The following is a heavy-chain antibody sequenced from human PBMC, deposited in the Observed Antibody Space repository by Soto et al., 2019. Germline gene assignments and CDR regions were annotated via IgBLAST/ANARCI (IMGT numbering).Heavy chain of an antibody. CDR1: GGTFSSFA. V-gene: IGHV1-69*13. Sequence: SVKVSCKASGGTFSSFAIIWVRQAPGQGLEWMGGVIPIFGTTDYAQKFQGRVTIIADESTSTAYMELSSLRSEDTAVYYCAREAAAGTNRFDPWGQGTLVTVSS. CDR3: AREAAAGTNRFDP. D-gene: IGHD6-13*01. J-gene: IGHJ5*02. CDR2: VIPIFGTT.